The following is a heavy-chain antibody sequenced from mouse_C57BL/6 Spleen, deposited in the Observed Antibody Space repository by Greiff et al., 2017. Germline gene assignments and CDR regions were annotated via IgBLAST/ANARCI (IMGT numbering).Heavy chain of an antibody. CDR3: ARNPNYGSGAMDY. D-gene: IGHD1-1*01. CDR1: GFSLTSYG. CDR2: IWSGGST. V-gene: IGHV2-2*01. Sequence: QVQLKESGPGLVQPSQSLSITCTVSGFSLTSYGVHWVRQSPGKGLEWLGVIWSGGSTDYNAAFIARRSISKDNSKSQVFFKMNSLQADDTAIYYCARNPNYGSGAMDYWGQGTSVTVSS. J-gene: IGHJ4*01.